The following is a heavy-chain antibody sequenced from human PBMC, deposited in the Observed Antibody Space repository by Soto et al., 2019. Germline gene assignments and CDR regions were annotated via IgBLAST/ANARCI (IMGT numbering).Heavy chain of an antibody. V-gene: IGHV4-61*01. Sequence: KTSETLSLTCAVSGDSVSSGRYFWTWIRQSPGKGLEWIGNIYYSGSTNYNPSLKSRVTFSLDTSKNLFSLNLRSMTAADTAVYFCARSIIGTTRYNYGTDVWGQGTTVTVSS. CDR2: IYYSGST. CDR1: GDSVSSGRYF. CDR3: ARSIIGTTRYNYGTDV. J-gene: IGHJ6*02. D-gene: IGHD1-7*01.